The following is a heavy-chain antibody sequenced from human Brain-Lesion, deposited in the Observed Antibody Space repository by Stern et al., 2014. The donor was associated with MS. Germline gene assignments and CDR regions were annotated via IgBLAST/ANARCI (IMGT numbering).Heavy chain of an antibody. Sequence: VQLVQSGGGVVQPGRPLRLSCGASGFTFGSCAMHWVRQAPAKGLEWVAGVSYDGSNKYYADSVKGRFTISRDNSQNTLYMQMSSLRPEDTAVYYCAKDRQYLTYFFDHWGQGSLVTVSS. D-gene: IGHD2/OR15-2a*01. CDR1: GFTFGSCA. CDR2: VSYDGSNK. CDR3: AKDRQYLTYFFDH. J-gene: IGHJ5*02. V-gene: IGHV3-30*18.